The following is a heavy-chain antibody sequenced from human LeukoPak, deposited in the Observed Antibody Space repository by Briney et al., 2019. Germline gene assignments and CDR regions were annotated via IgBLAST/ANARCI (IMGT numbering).Heavy chain of an antibody. CDR3: ARVKDYYDSSGYCRMLDY. CDR1: GYTFTSYA. Sequence: GASVKVSCKASGYTFTSYAMNWVRQAPGQGLEWMGWINTNTGNPTYAQGFTGRFVFSLDTSVSTAYLQISSLKAEDTAVYYCARVKDYYDSSGYCRMLDYWGQGTLVTVSS. J-gene: IGHJ4*02. CDR2: INTNTGNP. V-gene: IGHV7-4-1*02. D-gene: IGHD3-22*01.